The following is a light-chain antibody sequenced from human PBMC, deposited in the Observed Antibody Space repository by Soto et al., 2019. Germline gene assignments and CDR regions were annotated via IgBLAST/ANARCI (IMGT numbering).Light chain of an antibody. V-gene: IGKV1-5*03. J-gene: IGKJ1*01. CDR1: QTISSW. CDR2: KAS. Sequence: DIQMNQSPSTLSGSVGDRVTITCRASQTISSWLAWYQQKPGKAPKLLIYKASTLKSGVPSRFSGSGSGTEFTLTISSLQADDYATFYCQQYHTDWTFGQGTKVDIK. CDR3: QQYHTDWT.